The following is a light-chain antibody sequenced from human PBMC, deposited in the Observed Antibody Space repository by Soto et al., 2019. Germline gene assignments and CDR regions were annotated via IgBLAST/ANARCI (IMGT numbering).Light chain of an antibody. Sequence: QSARTQPPSPSGSFGQSVTISCTGTSSDVGGYNYVSWYQQHPGKAPKLMIYEVSERPSGVPDRFSGSKSGNTASLTVSGLQADDEADYYCSSYSDTNYHYVFGTMTEVTDL. CDR3: SSYSDTNYHYV. CDR2: EVS. J-gene: IGLJ1*01. CDR1: SSDVGGYNY. V-gene: IGLV2-8*01.